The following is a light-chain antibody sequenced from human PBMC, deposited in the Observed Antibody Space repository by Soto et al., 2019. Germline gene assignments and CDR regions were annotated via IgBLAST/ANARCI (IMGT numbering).Light chain of an antibody. V-gene: IGKV3-20*01. CDR3: QQYTGPPTT. J-gene: IGKJ5*01. CDR2: GVS. CDR1: QRVSSN. Sequence: DIVLTQSPATLSLSPGGRATLSCKASQRVSSNLAWYQQTPGRAPRLLIYGVSVRATGIPDRFSGSGSGTDCTLTITRLEPEDAAVYFCQQYTGPPTTFGQGTRLEIK.